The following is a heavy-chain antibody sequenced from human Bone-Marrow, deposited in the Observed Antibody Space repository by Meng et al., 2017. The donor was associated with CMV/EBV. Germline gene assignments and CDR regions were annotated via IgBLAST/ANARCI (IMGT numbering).Heavy chain of an antibody. J-gene: IGHJ4*02. D-gene: IGHD3-10*01. CDR3: ARGGSGSFNY. V-gene: IGHV4-61*01. CDR2: IYYSGST. Sequence: TCTVSGGSGSSGRYYWSWIRQPPGKGLEWIGYIYYSGSTNYNPSLKSRVTISVDTSKNQFSLKLSSVTAADTAVYYCARGGSGSFNYWGQGTLVTVSS. CDR1: GGSGSSGRYY.